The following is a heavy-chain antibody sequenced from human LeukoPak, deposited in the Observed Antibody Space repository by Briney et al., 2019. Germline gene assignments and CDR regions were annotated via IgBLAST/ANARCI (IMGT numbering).Heavy chain of an antibody. D-gene: IGHD2-2*01. Sequence: SETLSLTCTVSGDSINSFYWSWIRQPAGKGLEWIGRIHTSGSTNYSPSLKSRVTMSVDTSKNQFSLKLSSVTAADTAVYYCARDVVAAVGSFDYWGQGTQVTVSS. CDR1: GDSINSFY. CDR3: ARDVVAAVGSFDY. J-gene: IGHJ4*02. V-gene: IGHV4-4*07. CDR2: IHTSGST.